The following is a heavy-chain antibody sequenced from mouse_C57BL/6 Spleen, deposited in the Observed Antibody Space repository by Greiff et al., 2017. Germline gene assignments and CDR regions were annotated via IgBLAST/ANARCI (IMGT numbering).Heavy chain of an antibody. CDR3: ARDPGYYGSSSGYCDV. V-gene: IGHV5-4*01. CDR2: ISDGGSYT. D-gene: IGHD1-1*01. J-gene: IGHJ1*03. Sequence: EVQLVESGGGLVKPGGSLKLSCAASGFTFSSYAMSWVRQTPEQRLEWVATISDGGSYTYYPANVKGRFTISRDNAKNNLYLQMSHPKSEDTGMYYCARDPGYYGSSSGYCDVWGTGTTVTVSS. CDR1: GFTFSSYA.